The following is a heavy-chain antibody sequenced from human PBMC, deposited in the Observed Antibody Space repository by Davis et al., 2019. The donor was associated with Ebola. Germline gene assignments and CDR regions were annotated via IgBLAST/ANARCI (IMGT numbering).Heavy chain of an antibody. J-gene: IGHJ5*02. Sequence: SAKVFCKASDYTFTTHGINWVRQAPGQGLEWMGRIIPVVDTKDYAQKFQGRVTLTADKATNTAYMELSGLRFDDTAVYYCARGKWFDPWGQGTLVSVTS. CDR2: IIPVVDTK. V-gene: IGHV1-69*04. CDR3: ARGKWFDP. CDR1: DYTFTTHG.